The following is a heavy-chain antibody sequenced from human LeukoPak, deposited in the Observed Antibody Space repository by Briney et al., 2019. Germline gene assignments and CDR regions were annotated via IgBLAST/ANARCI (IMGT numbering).Heavy chain of an antibody. V-gene: IGHV3-7*01. CDR1: GFTFSSYW. CDR2: INQDGNET. Sequence: GGSLRLSCAASGFTFSSYWMSWVRQAPGQGLEWVSNINQDGNETYYVDSVRGRFTISRDNAKNSLYLQMNSLRVEDTAVYYCARDGTLWFGDPRTDVWGHGTPVTVSS. CDR3: ARDGTLWFGDPRTDV. J-gene: IGHJ6*02. D-gene: IGHD3-10*01.